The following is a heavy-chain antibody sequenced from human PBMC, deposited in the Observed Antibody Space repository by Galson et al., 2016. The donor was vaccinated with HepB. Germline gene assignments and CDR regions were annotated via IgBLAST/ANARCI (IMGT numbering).Heavy chain of an antibody. CDR3: SRPPFSLYASGSYYRDYYYLDV. V-gene: IGHV4-31*03. CDR2: ISYSGST. Sequence: TLSLTCTVSNGSISGGIYYWSWIRQDTGKGLEWIGYISYSGSTYYHPSLKSRVLISIDTSKNHFSLKLSSVTSADTAVYYWSRPPFSLYASGSYYRDYYYLDVWGKGTTVTVSS. D-gene: IGHD3-10*01. CDR1: NGSISGGIYY. J-gene: IGHJ6*03.